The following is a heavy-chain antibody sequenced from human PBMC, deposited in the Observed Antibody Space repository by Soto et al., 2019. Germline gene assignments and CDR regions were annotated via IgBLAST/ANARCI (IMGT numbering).Heavy chain of an antibody. CDR2: ISYGGST. CDR1: GGSINSSGYC. V-gene: IGHV4-31*03. D-gene: IGHD2-2*01. J-gene: IGHJ4*02. Sequence: SETLSLTCTVSGGSINSSGYCWSWIRQHPGKGLEWIGCISYGGSTSYNPSLKSRVTISVDTSKNQFSLKLSSVTAADTAVYYCARSSTSANYFDYWGQGTLVTVSS. CDR3: ARSSTSANYFDY.